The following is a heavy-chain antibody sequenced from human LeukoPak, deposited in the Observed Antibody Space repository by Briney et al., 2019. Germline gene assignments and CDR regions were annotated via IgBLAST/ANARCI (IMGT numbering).Heavy chain of an antibody. CDR2: INPNSGGT. CDR3: ARDFYYDSSGSFDY. D-gene: IGHD3-22*01. CDR1: GYTFTAYY. J-gene: IGHJ4*02. V-gene: IGHV1-2*02. Sequence: ASVKVSCKTSGYTFTAYYMHWVRQAPGQGLEWMGWINPNSGGTNYAQKFQDRVTMTRDTSISTAYMELSRLRSDDTAVYYCARDFYYDSSGSFDYWGQGTPVTVSS.